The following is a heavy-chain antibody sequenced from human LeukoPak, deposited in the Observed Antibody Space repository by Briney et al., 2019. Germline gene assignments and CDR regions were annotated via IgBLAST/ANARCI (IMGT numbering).Heavy chain of an antibody. V-gene: IGHV1-18*01. J-gene: IGHJ6*03. Sequence: GASVKVSCKASGYTFTSYGISWVRQAPGQGLEWMGWISAYNGNTNYAQKLQGRVTMTPDTSTSTAYMELRSLRSDDTAVYYCARAALPGSYYYYYYMDVWGKGTTVTVSS. CDR2: ISAYNGNT. CDR1: GYTFTSYG. CDR3: ARAALPGSYYYYYYMDV. D-gene: IGHD1-26*01.